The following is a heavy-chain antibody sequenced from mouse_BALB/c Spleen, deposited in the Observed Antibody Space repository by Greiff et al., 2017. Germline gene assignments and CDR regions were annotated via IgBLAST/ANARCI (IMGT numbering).Heavy chain of an antibody. D-gene: IGHD2-10*02. V-gene: IGHV7-3*02. Sequence: EVMLVESGGGLVQPGGSLRLSCATSGFTFTDYYMSWVRQPPGKALEWLGFIRNKANGYTAEYSASVKGRFTISRDNSQSILYLQMNTLRAEDSATDDCAREYGNYGGSMDYWGQGTSVTVSS. CDR1: GFTFTDYY. CDR3: AREYGNYGGSMDY. J-gene: IGHJ4*01. CDR2: IRNKANGYTA.